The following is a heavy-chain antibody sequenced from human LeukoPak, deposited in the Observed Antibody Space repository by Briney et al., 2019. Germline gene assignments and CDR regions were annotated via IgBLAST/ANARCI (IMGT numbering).Heavy chain of an antibody. V-gene: IGHV1-46*01. CDR3: ARGTRELWFGELSGHYFDY. CDR1: GCTFTSYY. Sequence: GASVKVSCKASGCTFTSYYMHWVRQSPGQGLEWMGIINLSGGSTSYAQKFQGRVTMTRDTSTSTVYMELSSLRSEDTAVYYCARGTRELWFGELSGHYFDYWGQGTLVTVSS. CDR2: INLSGGST. J-gene: IGHJ4*02. D-gene: IGHD3-10*01.